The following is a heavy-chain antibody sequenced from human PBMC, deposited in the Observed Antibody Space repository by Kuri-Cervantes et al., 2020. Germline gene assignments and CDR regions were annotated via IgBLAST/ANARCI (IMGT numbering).Heavy chain of an antibody. Sequence: SGPTLVKPTETLTLTCTVSGFSLSNARMGVSWIRQPPGKALEWLAHIFPNDEKSYSTSLKSRLTISKDTSKSQVVLTMTNMDPVDTATYYCARRTTVTSNWYFDLWGRGTLVTVSS. V-gene: IGHV2-26*01. CDR2: IFPNDEK. CDR1: GFSLSNARMG. D-gene: IGHD4-11*01. J-gene: IGHJ2*01. CDR3: ARRTTVTSNWYFDL.